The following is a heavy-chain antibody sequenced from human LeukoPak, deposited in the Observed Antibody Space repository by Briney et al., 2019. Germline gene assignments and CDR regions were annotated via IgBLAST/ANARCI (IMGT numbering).Heavy chain of an antibody. V-gene: IGHV3-33*06. CDR3: AKDKGLLWFGELSYYFDY. J-gene: IGHJ4*02. D-gene: IGHD3-10*01. Sequence: GGSLRLSCAASGFTFGSYGMHWVRQAPGKGLEWVAVIWYDGSNKYYADSVRGRFTISRDNSKNTLYLQMNSLRAEDTAVYYCAKDKGLLWFGELSYYFDYWGQGTLVTVSS. CDR2: IWYDGSNK. CDR1: GFTFGSYG.